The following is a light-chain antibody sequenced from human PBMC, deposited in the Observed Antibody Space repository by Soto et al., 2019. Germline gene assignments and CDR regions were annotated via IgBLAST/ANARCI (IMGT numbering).Light chain of an antibody. Sequence: EIVLTQSPGTLSLSPGERATLTCRASQSVSSSYLAWYQQRPGQAPRLLIYDASRRATDIPDRFSGSGSGTDFTLTISRLEPEDFAVYSCQQYGSSPLTFGGGTKVDIK. V-gene: IGKV3-20*01. CDR2: DAS. CDR3: QQYGSSPLT. J-gene: IGKJ4*01. CDR1: QSVSSSY.